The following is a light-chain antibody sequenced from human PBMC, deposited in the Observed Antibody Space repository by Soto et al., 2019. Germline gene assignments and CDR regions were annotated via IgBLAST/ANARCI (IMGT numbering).Light chain of an antibody. CDR3: QQYNNWPPWT. V-gene: IGKV3-15*01. CDR1: QSVSSK. J-gene: IGKJ1*01. CDR2: GAS. Sequence: EIVMTQSPATLSVSPGERATVSCRASQSVSSKLAWYQQKPGQAPRLLIFGASTRATGISARFGGSGSGAEFPLTISSLQYEDFAAYYCQQYNNWPPWTFGQATKVDFK.